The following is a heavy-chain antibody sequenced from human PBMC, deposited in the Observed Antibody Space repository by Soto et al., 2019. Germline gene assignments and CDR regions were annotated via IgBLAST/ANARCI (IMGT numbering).Heavy chain of an antibody. CDR1: GYTFTSFG. CDR2: INIHKGNA. D-gene: IGHD3-9*01. V-gene: IGHV1-18*01. Sequence: QVLLVQSGAEVKKPGASLKVSCKASGYTFTSFGISWVRQAPGQGLEWMGWINIHKGNANYAQKVQGRGTMNTDTSTSTAYMELMNMRSDVTAVYFCARVGAYHSDFTGYMAYFDYWGQGTLVIVSS. CDR3: ARVGAYHSDFTGYMAYFDY. J-gene: IGHJ4*02.